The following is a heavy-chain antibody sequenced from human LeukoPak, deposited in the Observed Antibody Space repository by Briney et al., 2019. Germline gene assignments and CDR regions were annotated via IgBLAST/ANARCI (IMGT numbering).Heavy chain of an antibody. CDR3: ARDNREVRGGDCFDV. CDR2: INPNSGGT. D-gene: IGHD2-21*02. CDR1: GYTFTGYY. V-gene: IGHV1-2*02. Sequence: ASVKVSCKASGYTFTGYYMHWVRQAPGQGLEWMGWINPNSGGTNYAQKFQGRVTMTRDTSITTAYMELSRLRSDDTAAYYCARDNREVRGGDCFDVWGKGTTVTVSS. J-gene: IGHJ6*04.